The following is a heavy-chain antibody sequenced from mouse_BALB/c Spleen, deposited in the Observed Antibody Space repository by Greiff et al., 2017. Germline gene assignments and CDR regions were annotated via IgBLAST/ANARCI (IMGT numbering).Heavy chain of an antibody. CDR2: ISSGSSTI. D-gene: IGHD2-4*01. CDR3: ARETITTGFDY. V-gene: IGHV5-17*02. CDR1: GFTFSSFG. Sequence: EVQLVESGGGLVQPGGSRKLSCAASGFTFSSFGMHWVRQAPEKGLEWVAYISSGSSTIYYADTVKGRFTISRDNPKNTLFLQMTSLRSEDTAMYYCARETITTGFDYWGQGTTRTVSS. J-gene: IGHJ2*01.